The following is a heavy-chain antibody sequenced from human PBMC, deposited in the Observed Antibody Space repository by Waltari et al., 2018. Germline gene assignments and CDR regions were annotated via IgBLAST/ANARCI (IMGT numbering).Heavy chain of an antibody. CDR3: AREGGGFDYTPDY. Sequence: EVQLEESGGGLVQPGGSRRLSCEASGFDFTKHYMHWVRQGPGKGLVWVSRISGDGGSTSYADSVKGRFTISRDNSKNTSYLQMNSFRAEDTGIYYCAREGGGFDYTPDYWGQGTLVTVSS. CDR1: GFDFTKHY. CDR2: ISGDGGST. D-gene: IGHD5-12*01. V-gene: IGHV3-74*01. J-gene: IGHJ4*02.